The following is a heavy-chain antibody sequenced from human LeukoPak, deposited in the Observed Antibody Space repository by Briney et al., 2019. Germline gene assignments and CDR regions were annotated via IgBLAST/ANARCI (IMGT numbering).Heavy chain of an antibody. D-gene: IGHD4-11*01. V-gene: IGHV3-48*03. J-gene: IGHJ3*02. CDR2: ISSSGSTI. Sequence: GGSLRLSCAASGFTFSSYEMNWVRQAPGKGLEWVSYISSSGSTIYYADSVKGRFTISRDNAKNSLYLQMNSLRAEDTAVYYCARGHTNYGYTFDIWGQGTMVTVSS. CDR3: ARGHTNYGYTFDI. CDR1: GFTFSSYE.